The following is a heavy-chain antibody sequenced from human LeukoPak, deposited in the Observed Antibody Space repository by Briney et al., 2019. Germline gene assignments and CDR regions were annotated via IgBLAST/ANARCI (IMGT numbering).Heavy chain of an antibody. D-gene: IGHD6-13*01. CDR1: GFSFSNYG. V-gene: IGHV3-33*01. CDR3: VRAKGGPGSTWAFDI. CDR2: IWYDGSNK. Sequence: GGSLRLSCAASGFSFSNYGMHWVRQAPGKGLEWVAVIWYDGSNKYYADSVKGRFTISRDNAKNTLYLQMNSLRAEDTAVYFCVRAKGGPGSTWAFDIWGQGTMVTVSS. J-gene: IGHJ3*02.